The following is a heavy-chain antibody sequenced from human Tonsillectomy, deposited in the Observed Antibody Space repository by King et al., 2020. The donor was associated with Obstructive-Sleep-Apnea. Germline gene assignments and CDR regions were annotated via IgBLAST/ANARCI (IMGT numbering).Heavy chain of an antibody. CDR2: INSDGGTT. CDR3: AREIYGDYGVDY. CDR1: GFTFSRYW. J-gene: IGHJ4*02. D-gene: IGHD4-17*01. Sequence: QLVQSGGGLVQPGGSLRLSCAASGFTFSRYWMHWVRQAPGKGLVWVSRINSDGGTTSHADSVKGRFTISRDNAKNTLYLQMNSLRAEDTAVYYCAREIYGDYGVDYWGQGTLVTVSS. V-gene: IGHV3-74*01.